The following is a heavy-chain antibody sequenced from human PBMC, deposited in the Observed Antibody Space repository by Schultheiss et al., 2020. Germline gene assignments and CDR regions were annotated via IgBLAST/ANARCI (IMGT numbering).Heavy chain of an antibody. Sequence: GESLKISCAASGFTFSSYAMSWVRQAPGKGLEWVSAISGSGGSTYYADSVKGRFTISRDNSKNTLYLQMNSLRAEDTAVYYCAKAELVVVTATPHWGQGTLVTVSS. D-gene: IGHD2-21*02. J-gene: IGHJ4*02. CDR3: AKAELVVVTATPH. CDR1: GFTFSSYA. CDR2: ISGSGGST. V-gene: IGHV3-23*01.